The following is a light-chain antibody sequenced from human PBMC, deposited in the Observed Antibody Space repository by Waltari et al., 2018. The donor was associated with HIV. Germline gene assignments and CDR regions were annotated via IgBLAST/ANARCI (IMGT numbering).Light chain of an antibody. J-gene: IGLJ2*01. CDR3: YSTDSSGNPS. V-gene: IGLV3-10*01. CDR2: EDS. CDR1: ALPTNY. Sequence: SYALTQPPSVSVSHGQTARITCSGDALPTNYAFWYQQKSGQAPVLVIYEDSKRPAGIPERFSGSSSGTMATLTISGAQVEDEADYYCYSTDSSGNPSFGGGTKLTVL.